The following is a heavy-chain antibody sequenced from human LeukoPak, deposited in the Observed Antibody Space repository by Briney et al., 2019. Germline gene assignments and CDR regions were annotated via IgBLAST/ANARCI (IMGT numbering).Heavy chain of an antibody. CDR1: GFTFSSYA. D-gene: IGHD2-21*01. Sequence: PGGSLRLSCAASGFTFSSYAMSWVRQAPGKGLEWVSAISGSGGSTYYADSVKGRFTISRDNSKNTLYLQMNSLRAEDTAVYYCAGSPVWPLGAFDIWGQGTMVTVSS. CDR2: ISGSGGST. J-gene: IGHJ3*02. CDR3: AGSPVWPLGAFDI. V-gene: IGHV3-23*01.